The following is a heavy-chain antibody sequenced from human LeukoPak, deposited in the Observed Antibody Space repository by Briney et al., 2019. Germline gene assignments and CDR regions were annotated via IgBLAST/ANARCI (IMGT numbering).Heavy chain of an antibody. CDR1: GFTFSSFA. D-gene: IGHD3-10*01. CDR3: AREDYGSGSYPLDY. CDR2: ISSNGRNT. Sequence: GSLRLSCAASGFTFSSFALHWVRQAPGEGLEYVSAISSNGRNTYYANSVKGRFTISRDNSKNTLYLQMGSLRAEDMAVYYCAREDYGSGSYPLDYWGQGTLVTVSS. V-gene: IGHV3-64*01. J-gene: IGHJ4*02.